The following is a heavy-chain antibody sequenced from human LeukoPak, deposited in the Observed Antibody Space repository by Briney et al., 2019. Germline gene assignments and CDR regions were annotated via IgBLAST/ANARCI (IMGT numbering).Heavy chain of an antibody. CDR3: ARGTVDTGAFDI. Sequence: GGSLRLSCAASGFTFSSYEMNWVRQAPGKGLEWVSYISSSGSTIYYADSVKGRFTISRDNAKNSLYLQMNSLRAEDTAVYYCARGTVDTGAFDIWGQGTMVTVSS. J-gene: IGHJ3*02. CDR2: ISSSGSTI. D-gene: IGHD5-18*01. CDR1: GFTFSSYE. V-gene: IGHV3-48*03.